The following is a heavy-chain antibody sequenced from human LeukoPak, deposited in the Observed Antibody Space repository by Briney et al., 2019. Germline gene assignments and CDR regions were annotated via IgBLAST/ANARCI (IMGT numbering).Heavy chain of an antibody. CDR3: ARDKGEPYYDILTGLIEGNAFDI. V-gene: IGHV3-74*01. D-gene: IGHD3-9*01. CDR1: GFTFSSYW. J-gene: IGHJ3*02. Sequence: PGGSLRLSCAASGFTFSSYWMHWVRQAPGKGLVWVSRINSDGSSTNYADSVKGRFTISRDNAKNTLYLQMNSLRAEDTAVYYCARDKGEPYYDILTGLIEGNAFDIWGQGTMVTVSS. CDR2: INSDGSST.